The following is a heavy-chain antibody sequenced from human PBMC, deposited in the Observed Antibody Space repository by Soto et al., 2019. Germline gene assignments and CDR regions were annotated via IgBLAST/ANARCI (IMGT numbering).Heavy chain of an antibody. J-gene: IGHJ6*02. CDR1: GGSLSGYY. D-gene: IGHD4-17*01. CDR2: INQSGST. V-gene: IGHV4-34*01. CDR3: AADTVTLYYYYYGMDV. Sequence: ETLSLTCAVSGGSLSGYYWSWIRQPPGKGLEWIGEINQSGSTNYSPSLKSRVTVLVDTSKNQFSLRLASVTAADTAVYYCAADTVTLYYYYYGMDVWGQGTTVTVSS.